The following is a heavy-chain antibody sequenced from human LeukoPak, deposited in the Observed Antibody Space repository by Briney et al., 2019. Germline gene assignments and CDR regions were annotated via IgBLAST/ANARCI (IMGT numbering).Heavy chain of an antibody. CDR1: GYTFTSYG. Sequence: ASVKVSCKASGYTFTSYGISWVRQAPGQGLEWMGWIIAYNGNTNYAQNLQGRVTMTTDTSTSTAYMELRSLRSDDTAVYYCARRYCSGGSCYQNWFDPWGQGTLVTVSS. CDR3: ARRYCSGGSCYQNWFDP. J-gene: IGHJ5*02. V-gene: IGHV1-18*01. CDR2: IIAYNGNT. D-gene: IGHD2-15*01.